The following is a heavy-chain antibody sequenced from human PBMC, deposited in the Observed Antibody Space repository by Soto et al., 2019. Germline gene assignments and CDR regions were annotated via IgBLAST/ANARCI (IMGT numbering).Heavy chain of an antibody. J-gene: IGHJ6*02. Sequence: PGGSLRLSCAASGFTFSSYSMNWVRQAPGKGLEWVSSISSSSSYIYYADSVKGRFAISRDNAKNSLYLQMNSLRAEDTAVYYCAKDLNGDYGGLYYYYGMDVWGQGTTVTVSS. D-gene: IGHD4-17*01. CDR1: GFTFSSYS. V-gene: IGHV3-21*01. CDR3: AKDLNGDYGGLYYYYGMDV. CDR2: ISSSSSYI.